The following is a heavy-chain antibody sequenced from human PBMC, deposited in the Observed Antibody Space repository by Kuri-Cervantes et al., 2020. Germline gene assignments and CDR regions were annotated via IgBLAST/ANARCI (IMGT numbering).Heavy chain of an antibody. V-gene: IGHV3-30*18. CDR3: AKGPRYGMDV. CDR2: ISYDGSNK. J-gene: IGHJ6*02. CDR1: GFTFSSYG. Sequence: GESLKISCAASGFTFSSYGMHWVRQAPGKGLEWVAVISYDGSNKYYADSVKGRFTISRDNSKNTLYLQMNSLRAEDTAVYYCAKGPRYGMDVWGQGTTVTVSS.